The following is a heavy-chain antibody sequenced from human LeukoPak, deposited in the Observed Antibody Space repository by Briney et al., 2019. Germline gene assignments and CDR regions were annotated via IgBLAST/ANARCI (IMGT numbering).Heavy chain of an antibody. CDR1: GFTFSSYG. V-gene: IGHV3-33*08. CDR3: ARDGRNYYDRSGYYSALAY. J-gene: IGHJ4*02. Sequence: PGGSLRLSCAASGFTFSSYGMHWVRQAPGKGLEWVAVIWYGGSNKYYADSVKGRFTISRDNSKNTLYLQMNSLRADDTAVYYCARDGRNYYDRSGYYSALAYWGQGTLVTVSS. CDR2: IWYGGSNK. D-gene: IGHD3-22*01.